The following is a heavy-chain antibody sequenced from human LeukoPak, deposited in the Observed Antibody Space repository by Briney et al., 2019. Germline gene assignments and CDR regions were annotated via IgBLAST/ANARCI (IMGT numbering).Heavy chain of an antibody. CDR2: TYYSGST. D-gene: IGHD3-10*01. CDR1: GGSISSYY. J-gene: IGHJ4*02. CDR3: ARDPRSGSYLDY. Sequence: PSETLSLTCTVSGGSISSYYWSWIRQPPGKGLEWIGYTYYSGSTNYNPSLKSRVTISVDTSKNQFSLKLSSVTAADTAVYYCARDPRSGSYLDYXGQGXLXTVSS. V-gene: IGHV4-59*01.